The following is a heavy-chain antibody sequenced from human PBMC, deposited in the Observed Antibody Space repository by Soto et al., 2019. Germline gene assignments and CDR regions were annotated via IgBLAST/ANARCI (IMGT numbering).Heavy chain of an antibody. CDR1: GFTFSSYA. D-gene: IGHD4-17*01. V-gene: IGHV3-30-3*01. Sequence: GGSLRLSCAASGFTFSSYAMHWVRQAPGKGLEWVAVISYDGSNKYYADSVKGRFTISRDNSKNTLYLQMNSLRAEDTAVYYCARATNGVEDPFDYWGQGTLVTVSS. CDR2: ISYDGSNK. J-gene: IGHJ4*02. CDR3: ARATNGVEDPFDY.